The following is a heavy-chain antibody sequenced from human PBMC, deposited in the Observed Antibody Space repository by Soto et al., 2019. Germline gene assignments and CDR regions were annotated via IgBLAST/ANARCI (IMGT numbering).Heavy chain of an antibody. CDR2: IWYDGSNK. J-gene: IGHJ4*02. Sequence: RLSCAASGFTFSSYGMHWVRQAPGKGLEWVAVIWYDGSNKYYADSVKGRFTISRDNTKNTLYLQMNSLRAEDTAVYYCARSREDIVVVPAAIGYWGQGTLVTVSS. V-gene: IGHV3-33*01. CDR1: GFTFSSYG. CDR3: ARSREDIVVVPAAIGY. D-gene: IGHD2-2*01.